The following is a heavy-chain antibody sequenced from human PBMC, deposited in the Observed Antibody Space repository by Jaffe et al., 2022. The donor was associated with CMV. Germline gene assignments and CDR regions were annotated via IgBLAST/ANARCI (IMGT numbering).Heavy chain of an antibody. CDR1: GGSFSGYY. D-gene: IGHD6-19*01. CDR3: ARGSGWYVRFKYYFDY. Sequence: QVQLQQWGAGLLKPSETLSLTCAVYGGSFSGYYWSWIRQPPGKGLEWIGEINHSGSTNYNPSLKSRVTISVDTSKNQFSLKLSSVTAADTAVYYCARGSGWYVRFKYYFDYWGQGTLVTVSS. J-gene: IGHJ4*02. CDR2: INHSGST. V-gene: IGHV4-34*01.